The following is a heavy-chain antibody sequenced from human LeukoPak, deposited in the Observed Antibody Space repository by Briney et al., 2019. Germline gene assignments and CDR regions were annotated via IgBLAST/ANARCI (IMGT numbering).Heavy chain of an antibody. Sequence: GGSLKLSRAASGFTFSGSAMNWVRQASGKGLEWVGRIRSKANSYATAYAASVKGRFTISRDNSKNTLYLQMNSLRAEDTAVYYCTRDRPYYDIVPIYYLGEAFDIWGQGTMVTVSS. V-gene: IGHV3-73*01. D-gene: IGHD3-9*01. CDR2: IRSKANSYAT. J-gene: IGHJ3*02. CDR3: TRDRPYYDIVPIYYLGEAFDI. CDR1: GFTFSGSA.